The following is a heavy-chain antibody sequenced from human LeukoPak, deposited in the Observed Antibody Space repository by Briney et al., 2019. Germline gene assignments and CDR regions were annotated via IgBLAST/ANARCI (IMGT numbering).Heavy chain of an antibody. V-gene: IGHV3-30*19. Sequence: GGSLRLSCAASGFTFSSYGMRWVRQAPGKGLEWVAVISYDGSKKYYTDSVKGRFTISRDNSKNTLYLQMNSLRAEDTAVYYCARDLAATGTLVDYWGQGTLVTVSS. J-gene: IGHJ4*02. CDR3: ARDLAATGTLVDY. CDR1: GFTFSSYG. D-gene: IGHD6-13*01. CDR2: ISYDGSKK.